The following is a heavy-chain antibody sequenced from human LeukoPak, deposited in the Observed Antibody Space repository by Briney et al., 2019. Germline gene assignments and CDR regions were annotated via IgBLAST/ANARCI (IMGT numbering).Heavy chain of an antibody. CDR2: IGPVSSNI. CDR3: VRAVSRRMGMDV. D-gene: IGHD2-15*01. J-gene: IGHJ6*02. V-gene: IGHV3-21*01. CDR1: GFAFNSYT. Sequence: GGSLRLSCLGSGFAFNSYTMNWVRQAPGKGLEWVSTIGPVSSNIWIADSLKGRFTISRDNPKNSLYLQMNSLRAEDTAVYYCVRAVSRRMGMDVLGQGTTVTVCS.